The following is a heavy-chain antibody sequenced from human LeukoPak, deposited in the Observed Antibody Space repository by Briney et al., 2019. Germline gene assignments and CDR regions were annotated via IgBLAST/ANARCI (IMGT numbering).Heavy chain of an antibody. CDR2: INPNSGGT. D-gene: IGHD6-13*01. J-gene: IGHJ5*02. Sequence: ASVKVSCKASGYTFTGYYMHWVRQAPGQGLEWMGRINPNSGGTNYAQKFQGRVTMTRYTSISTAYMELGRLRSDDTAVYYCARDVAAAQWWFDPWGQGTLVTVSS. CDR1: GYTFTGYY. CDR3: ARDVAAAQWWFDP. V-gene: IGHV1-2*06.